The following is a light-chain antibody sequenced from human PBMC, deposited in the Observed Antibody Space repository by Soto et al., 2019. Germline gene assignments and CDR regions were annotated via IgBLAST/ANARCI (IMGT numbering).Light chain of an antibody. CDR1: SSDVGGYNY. J-gene: IGLJ1*01. CDR2: KVS. Sequence: SVLTQPASVSGSPGQSITISCTGTSSDVGGYNYVSWYQQYPGRVPKLLIYKVSNRPSGVSNRFSGSKSGNTASLTISGLQAEDEADYYCCSYAGSYTYVFGTGTKVTVL. CDR3: CSYAGSYTYV. V-gene: IGLV2-14*01.